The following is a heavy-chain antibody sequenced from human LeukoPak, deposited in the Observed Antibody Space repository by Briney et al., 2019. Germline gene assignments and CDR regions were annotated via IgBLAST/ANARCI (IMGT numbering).Heavy chain of an antibody. CDR3: ASAALSSSSAALYFQH. CDR2: IYPGDSDT. V-gene: IGHV5-51*01. CDR1: GYSFTSYW. D-gene: IGHD6-13*01. Sequence: GESLKISCRGSGYSFTSYWIGWVRQMPGKGLEWMGIIYPGDSDTRYSPSFQGQVTISADKSISTAYLQLSSLKASDTAMYYCASAALSSSSAALYFQHWGQGTLVTVSS. J-gene: IGHJ1*01.